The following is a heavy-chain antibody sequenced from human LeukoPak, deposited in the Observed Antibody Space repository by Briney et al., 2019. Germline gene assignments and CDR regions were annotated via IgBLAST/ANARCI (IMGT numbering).Heavy chain of an antibody. Sequence: GPLRLSCAASGFTFSSYAMSWVRHSPGKGVEWNGEINHSESTNYNPPLKSPVTISVDTSKNQFSLKLSSVTAADTAVYYCAGSIAGRLDYWGRGTLVTVSS. CDR1: GFTFSSYA. V-gene: IGHV4-34*08. CDR3: AGSIAGRLDY. D-gene: IGHD6-6*01. J-gene: IGHJ4*02. CDR2: INHSEST.